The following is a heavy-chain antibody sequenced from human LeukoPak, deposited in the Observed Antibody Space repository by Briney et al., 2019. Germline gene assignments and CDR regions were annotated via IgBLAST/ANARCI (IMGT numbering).Heavy chain of an antibody. D-gene: IGHD3-10*01. CDR2: ISGSGGST. J-gene: IGHJ4*02. V-gene: IGHV3-23*01. CDR3: AKSKGAYGSGSPPYYFDY. CDR1: RFTFSSYA. Sequence: PGGSLRLSCAASRFTFSSYAMSWVRQAPGKGLEWVSAISGSGGSTYYADSVKGRFTISRDNSKNTLYLQMNSLRAEDTAVYYCAKSKGAYGSGSPPYYFDYWGQGTLVTVSS.